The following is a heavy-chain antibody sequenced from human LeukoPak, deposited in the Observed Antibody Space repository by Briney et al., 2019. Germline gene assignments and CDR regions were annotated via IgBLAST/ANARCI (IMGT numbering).Heavy chain of an antibody. CDR1: GVTFSSYV. D-gene: IGHD1-1*01. Sequence: LPGGSLRLSCEASGVTFSSYVMSWVRQAPGKGPEWVSRISGSGGGKYYADFMNRRFAISRDNSKNTLNLQMTSLRAEDTAVYYCVQDGPGGLAFDIWGQGTMVTVSS. CDR3: VQDGPGGLAFDI. CDR2: ISGSGGGK. J-gene: IGHJ3*02. V-gene: IGHV3-23*01.